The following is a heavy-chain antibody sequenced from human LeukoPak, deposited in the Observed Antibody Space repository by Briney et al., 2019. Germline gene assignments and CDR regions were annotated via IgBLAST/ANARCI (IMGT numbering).Heavy chain of an antibody. CDR3: ARVKDGYNFHAFDI. CDR2: INWNGGST. V-gene: IGHV3-20*04. Sequence: GGSLRLSCAASGFTFDDYGMSWVRQAPGKGLECVSGINWNGGSTGYADSVKGRFTISRDNAKNSLYLQMNSLRAEDTALYYCARVKDGYNFHAFDIWGQGTMVTVSS. CDR1: GFTFDDYG. J-gene: IGHJ3*02. D-gene: IGHD5-24*01.